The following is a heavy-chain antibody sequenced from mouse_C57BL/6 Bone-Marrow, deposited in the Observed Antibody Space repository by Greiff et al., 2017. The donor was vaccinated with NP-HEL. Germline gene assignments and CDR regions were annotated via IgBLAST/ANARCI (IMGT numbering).Heavy chain of an antibody. CDR1: GYTFTSYW. CDR3: ARGATVRDFDY. Sequence: QVQLQQPGAELVMPGASVKLSCKASGYTFTSYWMHWVKQRPGQGLEWIGEIDPSDSYTNYNQKFKGKSTLTVDKSSSTAYMQLSSLTSEDSAVYYSARGATVRDFDYWGQGTTLTVSS. J-gene: IGHJ2*01. CDR2: IDPSDSYT. V-gene: IGHV1-69*01. D-gene: IGHD1-1*01.